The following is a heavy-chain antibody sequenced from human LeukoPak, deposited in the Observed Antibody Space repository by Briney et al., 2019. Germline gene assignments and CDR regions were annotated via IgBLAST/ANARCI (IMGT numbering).Heavy chain of an antibody. V-gene: IGHV1-2*02. CDR2: INPHSGGT. CDR3: ATAGDILTTVSVGGFDY. J-gene: IGHJ4*02. CDR1: GYTFTGFY. Sequence: ASVKVSCKASGYTFTGFYIHWVRQAPGQGLEWMGWINPHSGGTHYAQKFQGRVTMTRDMSISTAYMELSRLRSDDTAVYYCATAGDILTTVSVGGFDYWGQGTLVTVSS. D-gene: IGHD4-17*01.